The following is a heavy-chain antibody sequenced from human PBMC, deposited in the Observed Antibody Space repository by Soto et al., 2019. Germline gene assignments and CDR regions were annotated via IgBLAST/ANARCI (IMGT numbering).Heavy chain of an antibody. CDR3: TTDGGSDWSGAHY. Sequence: EVQLVESGGGLVKPGGSLRLSCAASGFTFTNAWMNWVRQTPGKGLEWVGRVRSKTDGGTADYSAPVKGRFTISRDESKDTLYLQMNSPETEDTGLYYCTTDGGSDWSGAHYWGQGTLVTVSP. D-gene: IGHD6-19*01. J-gene: IGHJ4*02. CDR2: VRSKTDGGTA. V-gene: IGHV3-15*07. CDR1: GFTFTNAW.